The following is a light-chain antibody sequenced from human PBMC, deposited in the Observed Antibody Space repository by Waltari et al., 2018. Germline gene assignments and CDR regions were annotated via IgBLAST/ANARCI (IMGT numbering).Light chain of an antibody. CDR3: QQYGSSPLT. Sequence: EIVLTQSPGTLSLSQGERATLSCRASQSVSSSYLAWYQQKPGQAPRLLIYSASSRAAGIPDRFRGSGSGTEFTLTIGRLEPEDFAVYYCQQYGSSPLTFGGGTKVEIK. CDR1: QSVSSSY. J-gene: IGKJ4*01. CDR2: SAS. V-gene: IGKV3-20*01.